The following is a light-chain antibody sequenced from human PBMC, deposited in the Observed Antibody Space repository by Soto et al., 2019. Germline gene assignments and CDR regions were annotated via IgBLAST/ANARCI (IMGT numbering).Light chain of an antibody. Sequence: EIVITQSPATLSVSPGERATLSCRASQSVSSNLAWYQQKPGQAPRLLIYGASTRATGIPARFSGSGSGTDFTITISSLQSEDFAVYYCQQYNNWPPFTFGPGTKVDIK. CDR2: GAS. CDR1: QSVSSN. CDR3: QQYNNWPPFT. J-gene: IGKJ3*01. V-gene: IGKV3-15*01.